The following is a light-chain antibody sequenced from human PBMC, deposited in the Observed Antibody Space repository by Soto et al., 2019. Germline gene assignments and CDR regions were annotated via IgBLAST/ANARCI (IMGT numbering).Light chain of an antibody. CDR2: AAS. CDR3: QQSYSNPHT. J-gene: IGKJ1*01. CDR1: QSISDR. Sequence: DIQMTQSPSTLSASLGDRVTITCGASQSISDRLAWYQRKPGKAPKLLIYAASSLQSGVPSRFSGSGSGTDFTLTISSLPPEDFETYYCQQSYSNPHTFGQGTKVDIK. V-gene: IGKV1-39*01.